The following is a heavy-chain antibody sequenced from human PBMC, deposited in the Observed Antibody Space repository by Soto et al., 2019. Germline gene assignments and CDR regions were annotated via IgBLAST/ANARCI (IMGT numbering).Heavy chain of an antibody. Sequence: QVQLQESGPGLVKPSGTLSLTCAVSGGSISSSNWWSWVRQPPGKGLEWIGEIYHSGSTNYNPSLKSLVTISVDKSKNQFSLKLSSVTAADTAVYYCARVNDFWSGYYTGYYYYGMDVWGQGTTVTVSS. V-gene: IGHV4-4*02. CDR3: ARVNDFWSGYYTGYYYYGMDV. D-gene: IGHD3-3*01. CDR1: GGSISSSNW. CDR2: IYHSGST. J-gene: IGHJ6*02.